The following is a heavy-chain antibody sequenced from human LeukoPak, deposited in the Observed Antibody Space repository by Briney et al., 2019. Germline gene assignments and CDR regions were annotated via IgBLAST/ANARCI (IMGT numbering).Heavy chain of an antibody. CDR1: GGSISSYY. V-gene: IGHV4-59*12. CDR3: AREGSIAAP. Sequence: SETLSLTCTVSGGSISSYYWSWIRQPPGKGLEWIGYIYYSGSTNYNPSLKSRVTISVDTSKNQFSLKLSSVTAADTAVYYCAREGSIAAPWGQGTLVTVSS. CDR2: IYYSGST. D-gene: IGHD6-6*01. J-gene: IGHJ5*02.